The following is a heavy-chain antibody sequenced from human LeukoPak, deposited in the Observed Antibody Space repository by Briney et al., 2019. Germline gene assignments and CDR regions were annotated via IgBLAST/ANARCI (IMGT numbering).Heavy chain of an antibody. D-gene: IGHD5-18*01. CDR2: ISGSFYTT. V-gene: IGHV3-23*01. CDR1: GFTFNNYA. Sequence: GGSLRLSCAASGFTFNNYAMGWVRQAPGKGLEWVSAISGSFYTTYYADSVKGRFTISRDNSKNTLYLQMNSLKTEDTAVYYCTRGDTAMVYLDYWGQGTLVIVSS. J-gene: IGHJ4*02. CDR3: TRGDTAMVYLDY.